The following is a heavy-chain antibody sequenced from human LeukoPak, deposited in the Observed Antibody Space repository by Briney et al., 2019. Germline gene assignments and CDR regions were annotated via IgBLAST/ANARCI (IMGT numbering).Heavy chain of an antibody. D-gene: IGHD2-15*01. CDR2: IYTSGST. J-gene: IGHJ5*02. CDR1: GGSISSYY. Sequence: SETLSLTCTVSGGSISSYYWSWIRQPAGKGLEWIGRIYTSGSTNCNPSLKSRVTMSVDTSKNQFSLKLSSVTAADTAVYYCARDIVVVVAANGWFDPWGQGTLVTVSS. CDR3: ARDIVVVVAANGWFDP. V-gene: IGHV4-4*07.